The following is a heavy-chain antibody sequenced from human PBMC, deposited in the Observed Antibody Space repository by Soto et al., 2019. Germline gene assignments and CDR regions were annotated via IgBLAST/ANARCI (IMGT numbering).Heavy chain of an antibody. V-gene: IGHV3-74*01. CDR1: GFTFSTYW. CDR2: VKTDGSST. D-gene: IGHD2-15*01. CDR3: ARRWFPDY. Sequence: EVQLVESGGGLVQPGGSLRLSCAASGFTFSTYWMHWVRQAPGKGLVWVSGVKTDGSSTSYAGSVKGRFTISRDNAKNTLYLQMNILTAEYTAVYYCARRWFPDYWGQGTLVTVSS. J-gene: IGHJ4*02.